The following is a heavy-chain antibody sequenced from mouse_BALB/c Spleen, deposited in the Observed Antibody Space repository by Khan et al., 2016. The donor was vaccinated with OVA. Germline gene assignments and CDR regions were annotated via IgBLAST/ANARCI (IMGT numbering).Heavy chain of an antibody. J-gene: IGHJ2*01. CDR2: ISYSGST. V-gene: IGHV3-2*02. CDR1: GYSITSDYA. Sequence: EVKLLESGPGLVKPSQSLSLTCTVTGYSITSDYAWNWIRQFPGNKLEWMGYISYSGSTSYNPSLKSRISITRDTSKNQFFLQLNSVTTEDTATYYCARGSDYWGQGTTLTVSS. CDR3: ARGSDY.